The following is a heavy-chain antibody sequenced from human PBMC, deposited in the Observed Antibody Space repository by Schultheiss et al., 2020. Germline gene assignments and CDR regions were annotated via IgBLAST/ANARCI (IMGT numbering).Heavy chain of an antibody. CDR1: GGSISSSSYY. CDR2: IYYSGST. J-gene: IGHJ5*02. Sequence: SETLSLTCTVSGGSISSSSYYWGWIRQPPGKGLEWIGYIYYSGSTYYNPSLKSRVTISVDTSKNQFSLKLSSVTAADTAVYYCAGMGRLPRGWFDPWGQGTLVTVSS. CDR3: AGMGRLPRGWFDP. V-gene: IGHV4-31*03. D-gene: IGHD2-21*01.